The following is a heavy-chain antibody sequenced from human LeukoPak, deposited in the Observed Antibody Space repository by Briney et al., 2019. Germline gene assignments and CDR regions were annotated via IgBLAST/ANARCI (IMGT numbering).Heavy chain of an antibody. CDR1: GGSISSYY. V-gene: IGHV4-4*07. CDR2: IYTSGST. Sequence: PSETLSLTCTVSGGSISSYYWSWIRQTAGKGLEWIGRIYTSGSTNYNPSLKSRVTMSVDTSKNQFSLKLSSVTAADTAVYYCATSKSSSGWYWDYWGQGTLVTVSS. D-gene: IGHD6-19*01. CDR3: ATSKSSSGWYWDY. J-gene: IGHJ4*02.